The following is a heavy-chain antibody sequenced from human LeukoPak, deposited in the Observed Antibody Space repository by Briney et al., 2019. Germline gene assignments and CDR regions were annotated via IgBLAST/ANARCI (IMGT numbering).Heavy chain of an antibody. CDR1: GFTFSSYG. D-gene: IGHD1-26*01. CDR2: IWYDGSNK. V-gene: IGHV3-33*01. CDR3: ARGGKWELPYYFDY. Sequence: GGSLRLSCAASGFTFSSYGMHWVRQAPGKGLEWVAVIWYDGSNKYYADSVKGRFTISRDNSKNTLYLQMNSLRTEDTAVYYCARGGKWELPYYFDYWGQGTLVTVSS. J-gene: IGHJ4*02.